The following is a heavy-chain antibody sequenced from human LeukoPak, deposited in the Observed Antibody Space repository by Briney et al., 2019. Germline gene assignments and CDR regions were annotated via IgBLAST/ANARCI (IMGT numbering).Heavy chain of an antibody. V-gene: IGHV3-21*01. CDR3: ARGPQVLPDATDWFDP. CDR1: GFTFSSYS. Sequence: GGSLRLSCAASGFTFSSYSMNWVRQAPGKGLEWVSSISGGSDYIYYADSVKGRFTISRDNAKNSLYLQMDSLRAEDTAVYYCARGPQVLPDATDWFDPWGQGTLVTVSS. J-gene: IGHJ5*02. CDR2: ISGGSDYI. D-gene: IGHD2-2*01.